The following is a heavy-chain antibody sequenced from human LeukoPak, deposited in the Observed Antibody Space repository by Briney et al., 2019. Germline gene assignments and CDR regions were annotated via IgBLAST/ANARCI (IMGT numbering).Heavy chain of an antibody. CDR2: IYSGGRI. CDR1: GGSFSGLYY. CDR3: ARAPWAYGNYVHAFDI. Sequence: SETLSLTCTVSGGSFSGLYYWGWIRQPPGKGLEWIGSIYSGGRIYYNPSLKSRVTISVDTFKNHFSMKLTSVTAADTAVYYCARAPWAYGNYVHAFDIWGQGRTVTVFS. J-gene: IGHJ3*02. D-gene: IGHD4-11*01. V-gene: IGHV4-39*07.